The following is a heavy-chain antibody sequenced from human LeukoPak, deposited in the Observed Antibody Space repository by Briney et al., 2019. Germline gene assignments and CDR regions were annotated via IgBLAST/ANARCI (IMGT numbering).Heavy chain of an antibody. Sequence: SETLSLTCTVSGGSISSYYWSWIRQPPGKGLEWIGYIYYSGSTNYNPSLKSRVTISVDTSKNQFSLKLSSVTAADTAVYYCARVITIFGVVTGLFDPWGQGTLVTVSS. CDR3: ARVITIFGVVTGLFDP. D-gene: IGHD3-3*01. J-gene: IGHJ5*02. CDR1: GGSISSYY. CDR2: IYYSGST. V-gene: IGHV4-59*01.